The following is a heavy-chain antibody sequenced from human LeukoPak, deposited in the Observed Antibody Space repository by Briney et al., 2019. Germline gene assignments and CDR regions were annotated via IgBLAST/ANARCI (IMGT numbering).Heavy chain of an antibody. CDR2: ICGSGSST. J-gene: IGHJ1*01. V-gene: IGHV3-23*01. Sequence: GGALRLSCAASVFTFSSYAMSGFGQAAGRGPEGVAAICGSGSSTYYADSVKGRVTISRDNSKNTLYLQMHSLRAEDTALYYCATPAYCSSASCYAGTEYFQHWGQGTLVTVSS. CDR3: ATPAYCSSASCYAGTEYFQH. CDR1: VFTFSSYA. D-gene: IGHD2-2*01.